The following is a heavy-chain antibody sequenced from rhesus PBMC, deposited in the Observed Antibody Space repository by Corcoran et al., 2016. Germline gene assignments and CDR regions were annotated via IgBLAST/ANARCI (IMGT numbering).Heavy chain of an antibody. CDR1: GFTFSSYA. CDR3: TTNPLN. V-gene: IGHV3-30*01. J-gene: IGHJ4*01. Sequence: EVQLVESGGGLAKPGGSLRLSCAASGFTFSSYAMHWVRQARGKGLEWVARIKRKTDGETAEYAASVTGSFTIYRDDARNALYLQMNSLKTADTAVYYCTTNPLNWGQGVLVTVSS. CDR2: IKRKTDGETA.